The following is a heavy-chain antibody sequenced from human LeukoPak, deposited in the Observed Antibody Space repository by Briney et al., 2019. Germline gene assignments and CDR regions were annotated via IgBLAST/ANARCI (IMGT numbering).Heavy chain of an antibody. CDR2: IRHDGSNK. V-gene: IGHV3-30*02. J-gene: IGHJ4*02. CDR1: GFTFSSYG. CDR3: ATLAVAGLFDY. D-gene: IGHD6-19*01. Sequence: PGGSLRLSCAASGFTFSSYGMHWVRQAPGKGLEWVAFIRHDGSNKYYADSVKGRFTISRDNSKNTLYLQMNSLRAEDTAVYYCATLAVAGLFDYWGQGTLVTVSS.